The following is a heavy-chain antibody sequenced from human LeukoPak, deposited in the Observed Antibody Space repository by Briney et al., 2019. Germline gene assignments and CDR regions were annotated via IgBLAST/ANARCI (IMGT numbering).Heavy chain of an antibody. CDR3: ARYCPLRGYYMDV. CDR2: IKQDGSEK. CDR1: GFTFSSYW. D-gene: IGHD3-10*01. V-gene: IGHV3-7*01. Sequence: PGGSLRLSCAASGFTFSSYWMSWVRQAPGKGLEWVANIKQDGSEKYYVDSVKGRFTISRDNAKNSLYLQMNSLRAEDTAVYYCARYCPLRGYYMDVWGKGTTVTVSS. J-gene: IGHJ6*03.